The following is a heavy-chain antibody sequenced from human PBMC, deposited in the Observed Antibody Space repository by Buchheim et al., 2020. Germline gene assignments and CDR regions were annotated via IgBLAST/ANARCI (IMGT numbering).Heavy chain of an antibody. CDR2: IWYDGSNK. D-gene: IGHD3-22*01. J-gene: IGHJ6*02. Sequence: QVQLVESGGGVVQPGRSLRLSCAASGFTFSSYGMHWVRQAPGKGLEWVAVIWYDGSNKYYADSVKGRFTISRDNSKNTLYLQMNSLRAEDTAVYYCARGYYYDSSGYYYGCYYYGMDVWGQGTT. CDR3: ARGYYYDSSGYYYGCYYYGMDV. V-gene: IGHV3-33*01. CDR1: GFTFSSYG.